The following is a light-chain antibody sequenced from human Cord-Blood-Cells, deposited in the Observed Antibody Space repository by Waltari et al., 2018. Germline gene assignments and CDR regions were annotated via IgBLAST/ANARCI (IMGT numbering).Light chain of an antibody. Sequence: QSALTQPASVSGSPGQSITISCTGTSSAVGGSNYVSWYQQHPGKAPKLMIYDGSNRPSGVSNRFSGSKSGNTAALTISGLQAEDEADYYCSSYTSSSTLVFGTGTKVTVL. V-gene: IGLV2-14*01. CDR3: SSYTSSSTLV. J-gene: IGLJ1*01. CDR1: SSAVGGSNY. CDR2: DGS.